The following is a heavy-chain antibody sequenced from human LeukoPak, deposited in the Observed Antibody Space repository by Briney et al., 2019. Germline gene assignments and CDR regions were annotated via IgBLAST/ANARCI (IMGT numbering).Heavy chain of an antibody. V-gene: IGHV3-7*01. Sequence: GGSLRLSCAASGFTFSSYAMNWVRQAPGKGLEWVANIKQDGSEKYYVDSVKGRFTISRDNAKNSLYLQMNSLRAEDTAVYYCARGQGSSSWYGYYYYYYYMDVWGKGTTVTVSS. CDR2: IKQDGSEK. CDR1: GFTFSSYA. J-gene: IGHJ6*03. CDR3: ARGQGSSSWYGYYYYYYYMDV. D-gene: IGHD6-13*01.